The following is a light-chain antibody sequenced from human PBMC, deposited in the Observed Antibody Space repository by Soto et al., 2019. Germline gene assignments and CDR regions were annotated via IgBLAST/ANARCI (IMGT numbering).Light chain of an antibody. CDR3: SSYAGRNNLAV. CDR2: EVS. CDR1: SSDVGGYNY. V-gene: IGLV2-8*01. Sequence: QSVLTQPPSASGSPGQSVTISCTGSSSDVGGYNYVSWYQQHPGKARKLMIYEVSNRPSGVPDRFSGSKDGNTASLTVSGLQCEDDANDYCSSYAGRNNLAVCGGGTKLTVL. J-gene: IGLJ2*01.